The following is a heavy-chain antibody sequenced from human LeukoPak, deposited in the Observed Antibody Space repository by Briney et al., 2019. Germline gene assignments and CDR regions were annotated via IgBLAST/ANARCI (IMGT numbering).Heavy chain of an antibody. CDR1: GGSISSGGYS. CDR3: AASIAAAGTPFTFDY. D-gene: IGHD6-13*01. CDR2: IYHSGST. J-gene: IGHJ4*02. V-gene: IGHV4-30-2*01. Sequence: SETLSLTCAVSGGSISSGGYSWSWIRQPPGKGLEWIGYIYHSGSTYYNPSLKSRVTISVDRSKNQFSLKLSSVTAADTAVYYCAASIAAAGTPFTFDYWGQGTLVTVSS.